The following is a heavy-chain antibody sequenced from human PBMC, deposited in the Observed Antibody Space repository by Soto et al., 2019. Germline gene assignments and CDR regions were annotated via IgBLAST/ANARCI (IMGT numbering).Heavy chain of an antibody. V-gene: IGHV1-69*13. Sequence: ASVKVSCKASGGTFSSYAISWVRQAPGQGLEWMGGIIPIFGTANYAQKFQGRVTITADESTSTAYMELSSLRSEDTAVYYCARDMYYYGSGSYWGYYYYYGMDVWGQGTTVTV. CDR3: ARDMYYYGSGSYWGYYYYYGMDV. D-gene: IGHD3-10*01. J-gene: IGHJ6*02. CDR2: IIPIFGTA. CDR1: GGTFSSYA.